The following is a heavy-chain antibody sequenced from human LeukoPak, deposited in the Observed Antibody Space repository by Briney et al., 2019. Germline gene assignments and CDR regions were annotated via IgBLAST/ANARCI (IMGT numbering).Heavy chain of an antibody. CDR1: GFPFSSYT. CDR3: VKEATGHFDS. J-gene: IGHJ4*02. D-gene: IGHD1-26*01. CDR2: ISSSSHYI. V-gene: IGHV3-21*01. Sequence: GGSLRLSCAASGFPFSSYTMNWVRQALGKGLEWVSSISSSSHYIYFADSVKGRFTISRDNAKNSLFLQMNSLRAEDTAVYYCVKEATGHFDSWGQGTLVPVSS.